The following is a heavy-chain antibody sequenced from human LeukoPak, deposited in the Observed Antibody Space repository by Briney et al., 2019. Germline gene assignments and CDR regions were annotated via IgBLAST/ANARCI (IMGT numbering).Heavy chain of an antibody. CDR1: GGSISSYY. CDR2: IYYSGST. J-gene: IGHJ4*02. CDR3: LGAYGPGSYYDY. Sequence: PSETLSLTCTVSGGSISSYYWSWIRQPPGKGLEWIGYIYYSGSTNYNPSLKSRVTISVDTSKNQFSLKLSSVTAADTAVYYCLGAYGPGSYYDYWGQGTLVTVSS. D-gene: IGHD3-10*01. V-gene: IGHV4-59*01.